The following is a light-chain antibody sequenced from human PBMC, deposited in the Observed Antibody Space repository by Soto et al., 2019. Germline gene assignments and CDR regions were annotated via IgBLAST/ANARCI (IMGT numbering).Light chain of an antibody. Sequence: EIVMPQSPATLSVSPGERATLSCRASQSVSSNLAWYQQKLGQAPRLLIYGASTRATGIPARLSGSGSGTECTLTISSLQSEDVAVYYCQQYKNWPTFGQGTKVESK. CDR2: GAS. CDR3: QQYKNWPT. J-gene: IGKJ1*01. V-gene: IGKV3-15*01. CDR1: QSVSSN.